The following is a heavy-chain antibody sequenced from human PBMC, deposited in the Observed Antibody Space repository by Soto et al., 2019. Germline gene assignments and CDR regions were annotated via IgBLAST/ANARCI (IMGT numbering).Heavy chain of an antibody. V-gene: IGHV3-30*03. CDR1: AFSFSRYG. J-gene: IGHJ6*02. D-gene: IGHD3-10*01. CDR2: ISYDGSSK. CDR3: ARERITMVRGAPLMDV. Sequence: GGSLRLSCVASAFSFSRYGMDWVRQSPAKGLEWVAVISYDGSSKYYADSVKGRFTISRDNSKNTLYLQMNSLRAEDTAVYYCARERITMVRGAPLMDVWGQGTTVTVSS.